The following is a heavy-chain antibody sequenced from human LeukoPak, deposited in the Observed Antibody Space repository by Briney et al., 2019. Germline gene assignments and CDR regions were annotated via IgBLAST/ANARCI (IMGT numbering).Heavy chain of an antibody. CDR1: SYSINSGYY. CDR3: ARDSSGWFRYFDL. J-gene: IGHJ2*01. D-gene: IGHD6-19*01. CDR2: IYRSGST. Sequence: SETLSLTCTVSSYSINSGYYWGWIRQPPGKGREWIGNIYRSGSTYYNPSLKSRVTISVDTSKNQFSLKLSSVTAADTAVYYCARDSSGWFRYFDLWGRGTLVTVSS. V-gene: IGHV4-38-2*02.